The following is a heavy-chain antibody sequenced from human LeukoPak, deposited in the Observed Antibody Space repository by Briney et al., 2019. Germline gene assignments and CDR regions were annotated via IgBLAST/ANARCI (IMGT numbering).Heavy chain of an antibody. D-gene: IGHD4-17*01. CDR1: GFAFSSYS. Sequence: GGSLRLSCAASGFAFSSYSMNWVRQAPGKGLEWVSSISSSSSYIYYADSVKGRFTISRDNAKNSLYLQMNSLRAEDTAVYYCARMVYGDYGSVDDAFDIWGQGTMVTVSS. V-gene: IGHV3-21*01. CDR2: ISSSSSYI. CDR3: ARMVYGDYGSVDDAFDI. J-gene: IGHJ3*02.